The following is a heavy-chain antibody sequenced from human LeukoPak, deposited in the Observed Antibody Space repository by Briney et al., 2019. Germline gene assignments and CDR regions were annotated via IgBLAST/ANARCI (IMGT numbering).Heavy chain of an antibody. Sequence: NPSETLSLTCAVYGGSFSGYYWSWIRQPPGKGLEWIGEINHSGSTNYNPSLKSRVTISVDTSKNQFSLKLSSVTAADSAVYYCARPRLGQWLAPSFDYWGQGTLVTVSS. CDR1: GGSFSGYY. V-gene: IGHV4-34*01. CDR3: ARPRLGQWLAPSFDY. CDR2: INHSGST. J-gene: IGHJ4*02. D-gene: IGHD6-19*01.